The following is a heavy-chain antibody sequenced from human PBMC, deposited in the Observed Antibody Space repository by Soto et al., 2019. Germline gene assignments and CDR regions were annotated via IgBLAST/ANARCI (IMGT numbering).Heavy chain of an antibody. D-gene: IGHD2-2*01. V-gene: IGHV4-30-4*01. CDR2: IYYSGST. CDR1: DGSISSGDYY. Sequence: TLSLTCTVSDGSISSGDYYWSWIRQPPGKGLEWIGYIYYSGSTYYNPSLKSRVTISVDTSKNQFSLKLSSVTAADTAVYYCARDSSQLPTISFEQDYYYYGMDVWGQGTTVTVS. CDR3: ARDSSQLPTISFEQDYYYYGMDV. J-gene: IGHJ6*02.